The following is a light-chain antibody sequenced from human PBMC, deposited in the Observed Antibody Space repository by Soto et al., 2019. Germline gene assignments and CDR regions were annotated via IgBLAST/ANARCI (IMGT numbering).Light chain of an antibody. Sequence: DIVMTQSPLSLPVTPGEPASISCRSSQSLLHSNGYSYLDWYLQKPGQSPQLLIYLGSNRASGVPDRFSGSGSGTDFTLKISRVDAEDVGVYYCMQALQTPCTFGQGTKVEIK. CDR2: LGS. CDR3: MQALQTPCT. J-gene: IGKJ1*01. CDR1: QSLLHSNGYSY. V-gene: IGKV2-28*01.